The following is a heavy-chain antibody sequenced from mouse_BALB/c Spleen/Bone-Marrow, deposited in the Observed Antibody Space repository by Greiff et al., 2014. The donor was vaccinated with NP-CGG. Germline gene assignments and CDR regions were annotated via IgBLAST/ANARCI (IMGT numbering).Heavy chain of an antibody. Sequence: QVQLKQSGAELVKPGASVKMSCKASGYTFTSYWMHWVKQRPGQGLEWIGVIDPSDSYTSYNQKFKGKATLTVDTSSSTAYMQLSSPTSEDSAVYYCTRGDYDWYFDVWGRDHGHRLL. D-gene: IGHD2-4*01. V-gene: IGHV1S127*01. CDR3: TRGDYDWYFDV. CDR1: GYTFTSYW. J-gene: IGHJ1*01. CDR2: IDPSDSYT.